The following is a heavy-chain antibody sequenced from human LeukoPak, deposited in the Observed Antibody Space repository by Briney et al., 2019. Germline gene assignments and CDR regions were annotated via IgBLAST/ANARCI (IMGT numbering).Heavy chain of an antibody. Sequence: GGALRLSCVVSGFTFSNYWMSWVRQAPGKGLEWVANIKPDGSEKNYVDSVKGRFTISRDNAKNSLYLQMNSLRAEDTAVYYCARDRPSGWYLQYYFNYWGQGNLVTVSS. CDR3: ARDRPSGWYLQYYFNY. D-gene: IGHD6-19*01. J-gene: IGHJ4*02. V-gene: IGHV3-7*04. CDR2: IKPDGSEK. CDR1: GFTFSNYW.